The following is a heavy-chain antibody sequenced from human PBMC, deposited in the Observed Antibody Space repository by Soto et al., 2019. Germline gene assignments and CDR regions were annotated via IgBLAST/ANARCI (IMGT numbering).Heavy chain of an antibody. CDR1: GFTFSSHA. Sequence: EVQLLESGGGLVQPGGSLRLSCAASGFTFSSHAMAWVRQAPGKGLEWVSGVGGNGANTYYADSVKGRFTISRDNSKNTLFVQMYSLRAEDTAVYYCAKGVRYSSGGLDHWGQGTLVTVSS. J-gene: IGHJ4*02. CDR3: AKGVRYSSGGLDH. CDR2: VGGNGANT. V-gene: IGHV3-23*01. D-gene: IGHD6-19*01.